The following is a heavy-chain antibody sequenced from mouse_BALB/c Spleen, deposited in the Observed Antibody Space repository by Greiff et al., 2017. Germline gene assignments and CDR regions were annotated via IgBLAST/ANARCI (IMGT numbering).Heavy chain of an antibody. CDR1: GFSLTSYG. V-gene: IGHV2-9*02. Sequence: VQVVESGPGLVAPSQSLSITCTVSGFSLTSYGVHWVRQPPGKGLEWLGVIWAGGSTNYNSALMSRLSISKDNSKSQVFLKMNSLQTDDTAMYYCARDRRRYDYAMDYWGQGTSVTVSS. J-gene: IGHJ4*01. CDR2: IWAGGST. D-gene: IGHD2-14*01. CDR3: ARDRRRYDYAMDY.